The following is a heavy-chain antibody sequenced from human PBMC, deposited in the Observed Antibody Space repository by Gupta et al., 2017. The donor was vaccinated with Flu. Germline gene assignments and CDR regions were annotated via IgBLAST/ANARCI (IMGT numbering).Heavy chain of an antibody. J-gene: IGHJ2*01. Sequence: QVQSEESGPRLVKPHQTLSLTRVVSGCSITSGKYDWSWPRPYPGTGLEWIGYIHYTGSVDYTPSLKSRLTISLDAAENQCSLKLTSVTAADTAVYYCARSTNWYFDLGGRGTLVTVSS. CDR3: ARSTNWYFDL. CDR2: IHYTGSV. V-gene: IGHV4-31*11. CDR1: GCSITSGKYD.